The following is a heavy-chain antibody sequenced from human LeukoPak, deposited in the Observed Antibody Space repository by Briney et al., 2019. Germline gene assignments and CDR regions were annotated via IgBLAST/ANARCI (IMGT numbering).Heavy chain of an antibody. J-gene: IGHJ3*02. CDR1: GYTFSNNA. CDR2: IRRSGTDT. Sequence: PGGPLRHNCATSGYTFSNNAMSWDRQAPGKGLDEVSAIRRSGTDTYYADSVKGRFTISRDNSRNTLYLQMNSLRAEDTAVYFCALYCSGGSCYSIGGAFDIWGQGTLVTVSS. V-gene: IGHV3-23*01. CDR3: ALYCSGGSCYSIGGAFDI. D-gene: IGHD2-15*01.